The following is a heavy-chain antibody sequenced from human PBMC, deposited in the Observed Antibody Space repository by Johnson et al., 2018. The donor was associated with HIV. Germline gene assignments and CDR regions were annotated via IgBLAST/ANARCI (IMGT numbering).Heavy chain of an antibody. CDR1: GFTFNTYA. CDR2: ISDDGNNQ. CDR3: ARAFLHSSGWGPALPDAFDI. D-gene: IGHD6-19*01. V-gene: IGHV3-30*04. J-gene: IGHJ3*02. Sequence: QVQLVESGGGVVQPGRSLRLSCAASGFTFNTYAMHWVRQAPGKGLEWVAVISDDGNNQYYAHSVKGRFTVSRDNSKNTLYLQMNSLRADDTAVYYCARAFLHSSGWGPALPDAFDIWGQGTMVTVSS.